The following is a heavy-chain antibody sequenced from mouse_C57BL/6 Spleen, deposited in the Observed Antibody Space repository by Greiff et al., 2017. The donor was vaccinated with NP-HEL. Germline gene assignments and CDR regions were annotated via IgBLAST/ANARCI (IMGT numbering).Heavy chain of an antibody. D-gene: IGHD2-3*01. CDR3: ARDGYSEGPY. V-gene: IGHV1-81*01. J-gene: IGHJ4*01. CDR1: GYTFTSYG. Sequence: QVQLKQSGAELARPGASVKLSCKASGYTFTSYGISWVKQRTGQGLEWIGEIYPRSGNTYYNEKFKGKATLTADKSSSTAYMELRSLTSEDAAVYFCARDGYSEGPYWGQGTSVTVSS. CDR2: IYPRSGNT.